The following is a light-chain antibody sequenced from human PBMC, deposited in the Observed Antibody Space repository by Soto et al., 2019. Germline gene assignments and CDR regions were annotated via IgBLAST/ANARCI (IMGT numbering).Light chain of an antibody. V-gene: IGKV1D-13*01. J-gene: IGKJ4*01. CDR2: DVS. CDR3: QQFNNFPLT. Sequence: AIQLTQSPSSLSASVGDRVNITCRASQGISSALAWYQQKPGKAPKVLIYDVSTLQSGVPSRFSGSGSGTDFTLTNSCLQPEDFATYYCQQFNNFPLTFGGGTKVEIK. CDR1: QGISSA.